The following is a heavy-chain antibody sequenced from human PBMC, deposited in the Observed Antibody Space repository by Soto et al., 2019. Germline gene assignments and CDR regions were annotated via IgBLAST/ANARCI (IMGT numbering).Heavy chain of an antibody. CDR3: ARDGGIYASSGYHYFDY. V-gene: IGHV1-18*01. Sequence: XSVKVSCKASGYPFTSYGISWVRQAPGQGLEWMGWISAYNGNTNYAQKLQGRVTMTTDTSTSTAYMELRSLRSDDTAVYYCARDGGIYASSGYHYFDYWGQGTLVTVSS. D-gene: IGHD3-22*01. CDR1: GYPFTSYG. J-gene: IGHJ4*02. CDR2: ISAYNGNT.